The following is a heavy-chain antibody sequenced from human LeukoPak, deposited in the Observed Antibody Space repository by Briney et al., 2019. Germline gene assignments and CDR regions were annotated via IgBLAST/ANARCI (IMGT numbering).Heavy chain of an antibody. CDR2: INHSGST. CDR3: AREGGGFDY. Sequence: SETLSLTCAVYGGSFSGYYWSWIRQPPGKGLEWIGEINHSGSTNYNPSLKSRVTMTVDTSKKHFSLKLRSVTAADTALYYCAREGGGFDYWGQGTLVTVSS. J-gene: IGHJ4*02. V-gene: IGHV4-34*01. CDR1: GGSFSGYY. D-gene: IGHD3-16*01.